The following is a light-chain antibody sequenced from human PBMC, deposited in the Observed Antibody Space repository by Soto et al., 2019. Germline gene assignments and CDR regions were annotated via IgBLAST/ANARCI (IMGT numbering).Light chain of an antibody. V-gene: IGLV2-14*01. Sequence: QSALTQHASVSGSPGQSITISCTGTSSDVGGYNYVSWYQQHPGKAPKLMIYEVSNRPSGVSNRFSGSKSGNTASLTISGLQAEDEADYYCSSYTSSIYVFGNGTKVTVL. CDR1: SSDVGGYNY. J-gene: IGLJ1*01. CDR3: SSYTSSIYV. CDR2: EVS.